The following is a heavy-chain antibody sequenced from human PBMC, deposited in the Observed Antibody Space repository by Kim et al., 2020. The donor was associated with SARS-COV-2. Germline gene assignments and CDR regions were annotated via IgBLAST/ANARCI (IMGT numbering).Heavy chain of an antibody. CDR1: GGSISNYY. Sequence: SETLSLTCTVSGGSISNYYWSWIRQPPGKGLEWIGYIYYSGSTNYNRSLKSRVTISVDTSKNQFSLKLSSVTAADTAVYYCARAGGDFWSGYYRGGNWF. J-gene: IGHJ5*01. CDR3: ARAGGDFWSGYYRGGNWF. V-gene: IGHV4-59*01. CDR2: IYYSGST. D-gene: IGHD3-3*01.